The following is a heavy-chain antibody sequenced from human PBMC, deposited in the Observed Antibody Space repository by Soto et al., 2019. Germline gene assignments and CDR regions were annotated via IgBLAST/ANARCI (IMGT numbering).Heavy chain of an antibody. CDR3: AKDAAKDLRWYFDL. V-gene: IGHV3-30*18. Sequence: QVQLVESGGGVVQPGRSLRVSCAASGFTFSNYGMHWVRQAPGKGLEWVAVISYDGSNKYYTDSVKGRCTISRDNSKNPLYLQMNSLRAEDTAVYYCAKDAAKDLRWYFDLWGRGTLVTVSS. J-gene: IGHJ2*01. D-gene: IGHD6-25*01. CDR2: ISYDGSNK. CDR1: GFTFSNYG.